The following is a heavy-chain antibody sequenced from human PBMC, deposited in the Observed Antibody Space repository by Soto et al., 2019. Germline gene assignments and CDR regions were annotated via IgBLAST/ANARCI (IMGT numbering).Heavy chain of an antibody. CDR2: ISYSGST. V-gene: IGHV4-61*03. Sequence: QVQLQDSGPGLVKPSETLSLTCTVSGDSVSSDNYYWSWIRQSPGKRLESIGYISYSGSTNYNPSLKSRVTISVDTSKNHFSLKLSSVTAPDTAVYYCAGGPNRYFFDYWGQGTLVTVSS. CDR1: GDSVSSDNYY. CDR3: AGGPNRYFFDY. J-gene: IGHJ4*02.